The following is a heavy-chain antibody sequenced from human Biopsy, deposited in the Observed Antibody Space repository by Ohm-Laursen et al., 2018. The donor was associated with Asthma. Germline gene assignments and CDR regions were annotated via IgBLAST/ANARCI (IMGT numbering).Heavy chain of an antibody. CDR1: GGSICSSSYY. J-gene: IGHJ4*02. CDR3: VSPPGY. CDR2: IYYRGST. Sequence: SETLSLTCFVSGGSICSSSYYWGWIRRPPGKGLEFIGTIYYRGSTYYNPSLKSQVTLYVDASKNQFSLNLTSVTAADTAVYYCVSPPGYWGQGTRVTVSS. V-gene: IGHV4-39*01.